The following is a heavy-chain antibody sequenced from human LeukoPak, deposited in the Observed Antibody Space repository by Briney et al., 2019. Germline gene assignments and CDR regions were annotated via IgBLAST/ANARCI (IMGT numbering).Heavy chain of an antibody. D-gene: IGHD4-17*01. CDR3: AKVLYGDYYMDV. CDR1: GFTFSSYG. V-gene: IGHV3-30*02. CDR2: IRYDGGNK. Sequence: GGSLRLSCAASGFTFSSYGMHWVRQAPGKGLAWVAFIRYDGGNKYYADSVKGRFTISRDNSKNTLYLQMNSLGAEDTTVYYCAKVLYGDYYMDVWGKGTTVTVSS. J-gene: IGHJ6*03.